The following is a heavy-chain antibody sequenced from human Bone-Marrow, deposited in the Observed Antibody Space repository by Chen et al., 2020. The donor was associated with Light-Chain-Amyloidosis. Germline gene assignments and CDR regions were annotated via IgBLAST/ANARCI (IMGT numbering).Heavy chain of an antibody. CDR3: AKEKSVAGIVGGPDY. J-gene: IGHJ4*02. CDR1: GYTFTKYY. CDR2: INPSGVRS. Sequence: QVQLVQSGAEVKKPGASVKVSCKASGYTFTKYYMHWVRQAPGQGLEWMGIINPSGVRSSFAQEFQCRVTMTRDTSTNTVYMELSSLRSEDTAVYYCAKEKSVAGIVGGPDYWGQGTLVTVSS. D-gene: IGHD6-19*01. V-gene: IGHV1-46*01.